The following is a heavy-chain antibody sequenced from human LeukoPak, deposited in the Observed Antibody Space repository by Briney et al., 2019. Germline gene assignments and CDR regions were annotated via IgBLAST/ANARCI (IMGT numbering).Heavy chain of an antibody. CDR3: ARRGLGLLRAFDI. V-gene: IGHV4-38-2*02. D-gene: IGHD2-21*01. Sequence: SETLSLTCTVSGYSISSDYYWAWIRQPPGKWLEWIGEINHSGSTNYNPSLKSRVTISVDTSKNQFSLKLSSVTAADTAVYYCARRGLGLLRAFDIWAQGTRVTVSS. J-gene: IGHJ3*02. CDR1: GYSISSDYY. CDR2: INHSGST.